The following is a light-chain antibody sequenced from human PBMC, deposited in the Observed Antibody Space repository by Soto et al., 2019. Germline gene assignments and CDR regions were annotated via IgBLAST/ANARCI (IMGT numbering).Light chain of an antibody. CDR2: EVS. J-gene: IGLJ2*01. V-gene: IGLV2-8*01. CDR3: AAWDDSLSGVV. CDR1: SSDVGGYNY. Sequence: QSVLTQPPSASGSPGQSVTISCTGTSSDVGGYNYVSWYQHHPGKAPKLMIYEVSKRPSGVPDRFSGSKSGTSASLAISGLRSEDEADYYCAAWDDSLSGVVFGGGTKLTVL.